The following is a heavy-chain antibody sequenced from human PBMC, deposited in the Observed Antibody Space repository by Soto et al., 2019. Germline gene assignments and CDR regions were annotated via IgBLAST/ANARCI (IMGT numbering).Heavy chain of an antibody. V-gene: IGHV3-23*01. CDR2: ISGSGGST. D-gene: IGHD3-10*01. Sequence: GGSLRLSCAASGFTFSSYAMSWVRQAPGKGLEWVSAISGSGGSTYYADSVKGRFTISRDNSKNTLYLQMNSLRAEDTAVYYCAKDITMVRGVTYFDYWGQGTLVTVSS. J-gene: IGHJ4*02. CDR3: AKDITMVRGVTYFDY. CDR1: GFTFSSYA.